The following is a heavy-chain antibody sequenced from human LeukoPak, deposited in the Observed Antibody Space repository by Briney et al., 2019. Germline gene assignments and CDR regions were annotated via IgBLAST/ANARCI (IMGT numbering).Heavy chain of an antibody. V-gene: IGHV3-11*01. D-gene: IGHD4-17*01. CDR2: IRSGGSIM. J-gene: IGHJ4*02. Sequence: GGSLRLSCAASGFTFSDHYMSWIRQAPGKGLEWVSYIRSGGSIMYYADSVKGRFSISRDNAKNSPYLQMNSLRAEDTAVYYCARGTGGDYGAFGYWGQGTLVTVSS. CDR1: GFTFSDHY. CDR3: ARGTGGDYGAFGY.